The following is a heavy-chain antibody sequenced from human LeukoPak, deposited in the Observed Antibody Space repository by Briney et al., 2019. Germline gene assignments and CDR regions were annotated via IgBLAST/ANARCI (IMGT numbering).Heavy chain of an antibody. V-gene: IGHV1-46*01. CDR1: GYTFTSYY. CDR2: INPSGGST. J-gene: IGHJ4*02. D-gene: IGHD4-23*01. Sequence: ASVKVSCKASGYTFTSYYMHWVRQAPGQGLEWMGIINPSGGSTSYAQKFQGRVTMTRDTSTSTVYMELSSLRSEDTAVHYCARAPEVNDGGNSRAFPFDYWGQGTLVTVSS. CDR3: ARAPEVNDGGNSRAFPFDY.